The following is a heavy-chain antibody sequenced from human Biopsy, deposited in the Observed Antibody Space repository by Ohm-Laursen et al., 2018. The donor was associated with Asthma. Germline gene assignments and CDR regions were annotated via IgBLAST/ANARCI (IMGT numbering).Heavy chain of an antibody. Sequence: GSLRLSCAASGFTFGNFCMSWGRQTPGKGLEWVATINGDGRKKSYVDPVTGRFTISRDNSKNSLHLEMNSLRAEDTAVYFCAGFVQAEEGVFWGQGARVTVSS. CDR1: GFTFGNFC. J-gene: IGHJ4*02. CDR3: AGFVQAEEGVF. D-gene: IGHD2-15*01. V-gene: IGHV3-7*01. CDR2: INGDGRKK.